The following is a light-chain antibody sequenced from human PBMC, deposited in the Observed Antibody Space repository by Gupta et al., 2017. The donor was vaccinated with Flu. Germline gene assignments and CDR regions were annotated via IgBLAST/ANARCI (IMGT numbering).Light chain of an antibody. V-gene: IGLV4-60*03. J-gene: IGLJ3*02. Sequence: SSASASLGSSVKLTCTLSSGHSSYIIAWHQQQPGKAPRYLMKLEGSGSYNKGSGVPDRFSGSSSGADRYLTISNLQSEDESYEYCETWESNTLVLGGGTKLTVL. CDR3: ETWESNTLV. CDR2: LEGSGSY. CDR1: SGHSSYI.